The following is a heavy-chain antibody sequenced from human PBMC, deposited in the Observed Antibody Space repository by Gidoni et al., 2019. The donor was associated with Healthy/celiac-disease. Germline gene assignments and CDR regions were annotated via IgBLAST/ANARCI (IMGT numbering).Heavy chain of an antibody. D-gene: IGHD1-26*01. J-gene: IGHJ4*02. CDR1: GYTLTELS. Sequence: QVQLVQSGAEAKKPGASVKFSCKVSGYTLTELSMPGVGQAPGKGLEWMGGFDPEDGGTIYAKKFQGRVTMTEDTSTDTAYMELSSLRSEDTAVYYCATDLGTRRGSYQGDYWGQGTLVTVSS. CDR3: ATDLGTRRGSYQGDY. V-gene: IGHV1-24*01. CDR2: FDPEDGGT.